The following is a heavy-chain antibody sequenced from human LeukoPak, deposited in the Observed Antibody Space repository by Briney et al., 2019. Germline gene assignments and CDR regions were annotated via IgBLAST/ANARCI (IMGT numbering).Heavy chain of an antibody. D-gene: IGHD5-24*01. CDR3: ARARDGYNTLDY. J-gene: IGHJ4*02. Sequence: SETLSLTCTVSGGSISSGDYYWSWIRQPPGKGLEWIGYTYYSGSTYYNPSLKSRVTISVDTSKNQFSLKLSSVTAADTAVYYCARARDGYNTLDYWGQGTLVTVSS. CDR2: TYYSGST. V-gene: IGHV4-30-4*08. CDR1: GGSISSGDYY.